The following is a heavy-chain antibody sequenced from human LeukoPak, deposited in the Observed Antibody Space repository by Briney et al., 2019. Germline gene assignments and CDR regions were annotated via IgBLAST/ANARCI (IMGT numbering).Heavy chain of an antibody. Sequence: SETLSLTCTVSGGSISSYYWSWIRQPPGKGLEWIGYIYYSGSTNYNPSLKSRVTISVDTSKNQFSLKLSSVTAADTAVYYCARLRYDFWSGYYDYWGQGTLVTVPS. J-gene: IGHJ4*02. CDR2: IYYSGST. D-gene: IGHD3-3*01. CDR3: ARLRYDFWSGYYDY. V-gene: IGHV4-59*08. CDR1: GGSISSYY.